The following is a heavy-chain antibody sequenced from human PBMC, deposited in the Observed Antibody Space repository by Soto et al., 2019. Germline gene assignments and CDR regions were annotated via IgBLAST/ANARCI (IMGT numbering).Heavy chain of an antibody. CDR1: GYTFRNYG. D-gene: IGHD3-3*01. J-gene: IGHJ4*02. Sequence: QVQLVQSGAEVKRPGASVKVSCKASGYTFRNYGITWVRQAPGQGLEWMAWISPYNGNTNYAQDLQGRVTMTTDTSTSTAYMELRSQTSEDTAMYYCAKDLVSGSDFWRAYNGGHFDYWGQGTLVTVSS. CDR3: AKDLVSGSDFWRAYNGGHFDY. V-gene: IGHV1-18*01. CDR2: ISPYNGNT.